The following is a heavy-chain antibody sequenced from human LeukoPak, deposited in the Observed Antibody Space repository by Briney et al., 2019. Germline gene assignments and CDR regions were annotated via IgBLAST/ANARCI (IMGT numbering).Heavy chain of an antibody. J-gene: IGHJ3*02. V-gene: IGHV3-15*01. CDR2: IKSKTDGGTT. CDR3: TTEGGYSGYDSLDAFDI. CDR1: GFTFSNAW. Sequence: GGSLRLSCAASGFTFSNAWMSWVRQAPGKGLEWVGRIKSKTDGGTTDYAAPVKGRFTISRDDSKNTLYLQMNSLKTEDTAVYYCTTEGGYSGYDSLDAFDIWGQGTMVTVSS. D-gene: IGHD5-12*01.